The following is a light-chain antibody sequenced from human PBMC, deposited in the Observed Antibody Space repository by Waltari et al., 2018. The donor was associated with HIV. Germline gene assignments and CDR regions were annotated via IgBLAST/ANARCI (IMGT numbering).Light chain of an antibody. CDR2: DDR. Sequence: SSELTQPPSASVSPGHTARIPCSGDALPTQYAYWYHQTPGQAPQLVIYDDRQRPPAIPEGFSGSSSGTMATLTISGAQVEDEADYYCYSADSSGNPLFGGGTKLAVL. CDR3: YSADSSGNPL. J-gene: IGLJ2*01. CDR1: ALPTQY. V-gene: IGLV3-10*01.